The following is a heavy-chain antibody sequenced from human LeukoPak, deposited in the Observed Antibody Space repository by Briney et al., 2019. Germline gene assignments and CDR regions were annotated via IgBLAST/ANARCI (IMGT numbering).Heavy chain of an antibody. CDR3: ARDREGGSYDYYFDY. J-gene: IGHJ4*02. Sequence: RIIPILGIANYAQKFQGRVTITADKSTSTAYMELSSLRSEDTAVYYCARDREGGSYDYYFDYWGLGTLVTVSS. CDR2: IIPILGIA. V-gene: IGHV1-69*04. D-gene: IGHD5-18*01.